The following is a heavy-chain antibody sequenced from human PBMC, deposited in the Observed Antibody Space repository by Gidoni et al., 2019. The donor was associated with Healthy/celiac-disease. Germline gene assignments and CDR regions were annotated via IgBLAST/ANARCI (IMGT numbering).Heavy chain of an antibody. V-gene: IGHV3-21*01. Sequence: EVQLVESGGGLGKPGGSGRISRAASGVTFSSYSMNWVRRAPGEGLEWVSSISSSSSYIYYADSVKGRFTISRDNAKNSLYLQMNSLRAEDTAVYYCAREEYYDSSGVIDYWGQGTLVTVSS. J-gene: IGHJ4*02. CDR1: GVTFSSYS. CDR3: AREEYYDSSGVIDY. CDR2: ISSSSSYI. D-gene: IGHD3-22*01.